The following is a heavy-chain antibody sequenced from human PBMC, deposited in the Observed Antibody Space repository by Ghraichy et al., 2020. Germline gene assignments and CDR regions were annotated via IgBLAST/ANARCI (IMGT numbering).Heavy chain of an antibody. V-gene: IGHV3-15*07. D-gene: IGHD2-2*01. CDR3: TTGSVVPAARLLY. Sequence: GGSLRLSCAASGFDFNNVWLNFNNAWMNWVRQAPGKGLEWIGRVKSKTDGGTADYATPVKGRYTISRDDSRNTVYLQMNSLRAEDTAVYYCTTGSVVPAARLLYWGQGIMVTVSS. J-gene: IGHJ4*02. CDR2: VKSKTDGGTA. CDR1: GFDFNNVWLNFNNAW.